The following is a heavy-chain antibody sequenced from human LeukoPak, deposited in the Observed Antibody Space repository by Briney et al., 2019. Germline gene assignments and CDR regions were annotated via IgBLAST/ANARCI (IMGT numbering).Heavy chain of an antibody. CDR3: ARALIVGATWYYYYMDV. CDR2: MNPNSGNT. D-gene: IGHD1-26*01. V-gene: IGHV1-8*01. CDR1: GYTFTSYD. Sequence: ASVTVSCKASGYTFTSYDINWLRQATGQGLEWMGWMNPNSGNTGYAQKFQGRVTMTRNTSMSTAYMELSSLRSEDTAVYYCARALIVGATWYYYYMDVWGKGTTVTVSS. J-gene: IGHJ6*03.